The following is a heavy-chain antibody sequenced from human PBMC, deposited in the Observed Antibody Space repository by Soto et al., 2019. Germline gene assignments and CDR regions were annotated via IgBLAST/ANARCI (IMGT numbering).Heavy chain of an antibody. Sequence: QVHLVQSGAEVKKPGASVKVSCKGSGYDFTTYGITWVRQAPGQGLEWMGWISAHNGNTDYAQKLQGRVTVTRDTSTSTAYMELRSLRSDDTAVYYCARGRYGDYWGHAALVTVSS. J-gene: IGHJ4*01. CDR2: ISAHNGNT. CDR1: GYDFTTYG. D-gene: IGHD1-1*01. CDR3: ARGRYGDY. V-gene: IGHV1-18*01.